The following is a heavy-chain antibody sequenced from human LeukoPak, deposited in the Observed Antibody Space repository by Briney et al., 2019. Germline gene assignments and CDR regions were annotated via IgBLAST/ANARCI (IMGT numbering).Heavy chain of an antibody. Sequence: PSGTLSLTCTVSGGSISSSSYYWGWIRQPPGKGLEWIGSIYYSGSTYYNPSLKSRVTISVDTSKNQFSLKLSSVTAADTAVYYCATMVPGPYDAFDIWGQGTMVTVSS. J-gene: IGHJ3*02. D-gene: IGHD3-10*01. CDR1: GGSISSSSYY. V-gene: IGHV4-39*01. CDR3: ATMVPGPYDAFDI. CDR2: IYYSGST.